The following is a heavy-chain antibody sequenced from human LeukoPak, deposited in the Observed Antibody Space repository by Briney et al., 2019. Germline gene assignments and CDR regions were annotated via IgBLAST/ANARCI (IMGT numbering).Heavy chain of an antibody. CDR3: ARGYCSGGSCYSAWGYYYYMDV. Sequence: SETLSLTCTVSGGSISSYYWSWIRQPPGKGLKWIGNIYYSGYTTYSPSLRSRVTISVDTSKNQFSLKLSSVTAADTAVYYCARGYCSGGSCYSAWGYYYYMDVWGKGTTVTVSS. J-gene: IGHJ6*03. V-gene: IGHV4-59*12. CDR2: IYYSGYT. CDR1: GGSISSYY. D-gene: IGHD2-15*01.